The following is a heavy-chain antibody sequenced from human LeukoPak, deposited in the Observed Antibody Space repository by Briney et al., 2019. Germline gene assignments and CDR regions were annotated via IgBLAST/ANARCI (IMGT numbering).Heavy chain of an antibody. CDR2: ISAYNGNT. V-gene: IGHV1-18*01. Sequence: GASVKVSCKASGYTFTSYGISWVRQAPGQGLEWMGWISAYNGNTNYAQKPQGRVTMTTDTSTSTAYMELRSLRSDDTAVYYCARDYYYDSSGYSFVQHWGQGTLVTVSS. D-gene: IGHD3-22*01. CDR1: GYTFTSYG. J-gene: IGHJ1*01. CDR3: ARDYYYDSSGYSFVQH.